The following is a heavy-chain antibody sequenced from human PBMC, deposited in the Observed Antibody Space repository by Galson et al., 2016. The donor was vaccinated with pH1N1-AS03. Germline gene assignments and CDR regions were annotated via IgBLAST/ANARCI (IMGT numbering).Heavy chain of an antibody. D-gene: IGHD6-19*01. CDR3: AKVGIEISSGWYGRFDF. Sequence: SVKVSCKASGYSFISYAIHWVRQAPGQRPEWMGWLNTGTGDTIYSQKFQDRVTITRDTSASTAYMELSRLRSEDTAVYYCAKVGIEISSGWYGRFDFWGQGTLAIVSS. CDR1: GYSFISYA. J-gene: IGHJ4*02. V-gene: IGHV1-3*04. CDR2: LNTGTGDT.